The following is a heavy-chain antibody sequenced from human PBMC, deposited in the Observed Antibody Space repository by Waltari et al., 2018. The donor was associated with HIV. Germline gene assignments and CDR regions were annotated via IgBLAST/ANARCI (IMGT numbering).Heavy chain of an antibody. CDR3: AIYPSPPILYDILTGYYFDY. D-gene: IGHD3-9*01. J-gene: IGHJ4*02. V-gene: IGHV3-30*02. CDR2: VRYDGSNK. CDR1: GITFTQHA. Sequence: QVQLLEPGGGVVQPGGYRRRYCDAHGITFTQHARHWVRQAPGQGLEWVAFVRYDGSNKYYADSVKGRFTISRDNSKNTLYLQMNSLRADDTAVYYCAIYPSPPILYDILTGYYFDYWGQGTLVTVSS.